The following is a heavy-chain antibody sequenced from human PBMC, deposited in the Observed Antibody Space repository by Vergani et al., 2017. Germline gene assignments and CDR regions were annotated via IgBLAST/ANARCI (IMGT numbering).Heavy chain of an antibody. J-gene: IGHJ6*02. Sequence: EVQLVESGGGLVQPGGSLRLSCAASGFTFSSYSMNWVRQAPGKGLGWVSYISSISSTIYYADSVKGRFTISRDNAKNSLYLQMNSLRAEDTAVYYCARDRREPSYYYYGMDVWGQGTTVTVSS. CDR3: ARDRREPSYYYYGMDV. CDR1: GFTFSSYS. V-gene: IGHV3-48*01. D-gene: IGHD1-26*01. CDR2: ISSISSTI.